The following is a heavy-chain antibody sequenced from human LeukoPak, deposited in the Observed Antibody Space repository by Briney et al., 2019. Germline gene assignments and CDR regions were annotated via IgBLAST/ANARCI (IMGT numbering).Heavy chain of an antibody. Sequence: GGSLRLSCAVSGFTLSSFAMNWVRQAPGKGLEWGSLISVSGGGTYYADSVKGRFTISRDNSKNTLYLQMNSLRADDTAVYYCAKDLPAGSWGSVDFYYGLDVWGQGTTVTVSS. CDR2: ISVSGGGT. CDR1: GFTLSSFA. D-gene: IGHD3-16*01. CDR3: AKDLPAGSWGSVDFYYGLDV. V-gene: IGHV3-23*01. J-gene: IGHJ6*02.